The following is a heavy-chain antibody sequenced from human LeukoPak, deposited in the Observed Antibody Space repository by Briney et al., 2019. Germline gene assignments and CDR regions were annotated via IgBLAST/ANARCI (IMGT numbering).Heavy chain of an antibody. D-gene: IGHD6-19*01. CDR1: GGSISSGSYY. V-gene: IGHV4-61*02. Sequence: PSQTLSLTCTVSGGSISSGSYYWSWIRQPAGKGLEWIGRIYTSGSTNYNPSLKSRVTISVDTSKNQFSLKLSSVTAADTAVYYCARVVAVAGTPDYWGQGTLVTVSS. CDR2: IYTSGST. CDR3: ARVVAVAGTPDY. J-gene: IGHJ4*02.